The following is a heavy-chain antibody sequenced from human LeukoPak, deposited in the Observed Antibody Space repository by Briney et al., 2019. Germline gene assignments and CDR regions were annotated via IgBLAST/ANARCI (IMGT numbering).Heavy chain of an antibody. CDR2: IYTSGST. D-gene: IGHD2-15*01. CDR3: ARDYVLGYCSGGSCYGTWFDP. CDR1: GGSISSYY. V-gene: IGHV4-4*07. J-gene: IGHJ5*02. Sequence: SETLSLTCTVSGGSISSYYWSWIRQPAGKGLEWIGRIYTSGSTNYNPSLKSRVTMSVDTSKNQFSLKPSSVTAADTAVYYCARDYVLGYCSGGSCYGTWFDPWGQGTLVTVSS.